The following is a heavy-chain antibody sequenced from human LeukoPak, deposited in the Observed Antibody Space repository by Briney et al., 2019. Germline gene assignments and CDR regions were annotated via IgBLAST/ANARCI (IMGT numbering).Heavy chain of an antibody. CDR2: IYPGDSDT. CDR3: ARDALPFYYDSSGPVGNWFDP. V-gene: IGHV5-51*01. J-gene: IGHJ5*02. CDR1: GYTFTTYW. D-gene: IGHD3-22*01. Sequence: GESLKISCKGSGYTFTTYWIGWVRQMPGKGLEWMGIIYPGDSDTRYSPSFQGQVTISADKSISTAYLQWSSLKASDTAMYYCARDALPFYYDSSGPVGNWFDPWGQGTLVTVSS.